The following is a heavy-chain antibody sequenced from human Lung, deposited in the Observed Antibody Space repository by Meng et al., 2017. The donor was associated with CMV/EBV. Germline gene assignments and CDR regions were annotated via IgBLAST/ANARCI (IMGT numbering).Heavy chain of an antibody. Sequence: SVXVFXXASGYTFTSYSISWVRQAPGQGLEWMGWISAYNGNTNYEQKLQGRVTMTTDTSTSTAYMELMSLRSDDTAVYYCARDRVPGIVVVPAAYDYWGQGTLVTVSS. CDR1: GYTFTSYS. CDR2: ISAYNGNT. D-gene: IGHD2-2*01. CDR3: ARDRVPGIVVVPAAYDY. V-gene: IGHV1-18*01. J-gene: IGHJ4*02.